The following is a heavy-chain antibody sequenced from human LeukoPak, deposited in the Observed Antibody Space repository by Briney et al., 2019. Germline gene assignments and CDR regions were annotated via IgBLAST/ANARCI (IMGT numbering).Heavy chain of an antibody. CDR2: ISAYNGNT. Sequence: ASVNVSCKASGYTFTSYGISWVRQAPGHGLVWMGWISAYNGNTNYAQKLQGRVTMTTDTSTSTAYMELRSLRSDDTAVYYCARDHSLTWTDYWGQGTLVTVSS. J-gene: IGHJ4*02. V-gene: IGHV1-18*01. D-gene: IGHD3/OR15-3a*01. CDR3: ARDHSLTWTDY. CDR1: GYTFTSYG.